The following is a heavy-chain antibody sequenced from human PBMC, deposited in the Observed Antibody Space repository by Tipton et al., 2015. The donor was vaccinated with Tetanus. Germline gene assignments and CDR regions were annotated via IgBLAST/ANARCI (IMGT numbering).Heavy chain of an antibody. V-gene: IGHV3-30-3*01. CDR1: GFTFSRYA. D-gene: IGHD1-1*01. CDR2: ITFDGSTK. J-gene: IGHJ1*01. CDR3: AKDVNWNLRYFQH. Sequence: SLRLSCAASGFTFSRYAMHWVRQAPGKGLEWVAVITFDGSTKYYADSVKGRFTLSRDNAKNSLYLQMNSLRVEDTAVYYCAKDVNWNLRYFQHWGQGTVVTVSS.